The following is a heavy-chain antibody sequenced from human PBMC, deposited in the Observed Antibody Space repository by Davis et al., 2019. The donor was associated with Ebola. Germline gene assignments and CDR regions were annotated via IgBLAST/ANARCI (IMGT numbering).Heavy chain of an antibody. D-gene: IGHD3-22*01. CDR2: ISYDGSNK. CDR1: GFTFSSYA. CDR3: ARDPLYYYDSSGYYLS. Sequence: GESLKISCAASGFTFSSYAMHWVRQAPGKGLEWVAVISYDGSNKYYADSVKGRFTISRDNSKNTLYLQMNSLRAEDTAVYYCARDPLYYYDSSGYYLSWGQGTLVTVSS. J-gene: IGHJ4*02. V-gene: IGHV3-30-3*01.